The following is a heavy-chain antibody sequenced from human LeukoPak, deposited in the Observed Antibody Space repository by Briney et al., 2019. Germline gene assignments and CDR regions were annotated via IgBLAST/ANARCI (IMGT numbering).Heavy chain of an antibody. CDR2: ISYDGRDK. D-gene: IGHD2-15*01. J-gene: IGHJ4*02. CDR3: ARDDGGRSADYYFGY. CDR1: GFTFSSYA. Sequence: PGGSLRPSCAASGFTFSSYAIHWVRQAPGKGLEWVAVISYDGRDKHHADSVKGRFTISRDNSKNTLYLQMNSLRAEDTAVYYCARDDGGRSADYYFGYWGQGTLVTVSS. V-gene: IGHV3-30*04.